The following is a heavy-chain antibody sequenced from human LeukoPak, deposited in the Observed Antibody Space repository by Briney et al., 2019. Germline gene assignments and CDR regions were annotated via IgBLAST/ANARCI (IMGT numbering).Heavy chain of an antibody. CDR3: AREIVGATTTVGKGAFDI. V-gene: IGHV1-69*13. Sequence: ALVKVSCKASGGTFSSYAISWVRQAPGQGLEWMGGIIPIFGTANYAQKFQGRVTITADESTSTAYMELSSLRSEDTAVYYCAREIVGATTTVGKGAFDIWGQGTMVTVSS. D-gene: IGHD1-26*01. J-gene: IGHJ3*02. CDR2: IIPIFGTA. CDR1: GGTFSSYA.